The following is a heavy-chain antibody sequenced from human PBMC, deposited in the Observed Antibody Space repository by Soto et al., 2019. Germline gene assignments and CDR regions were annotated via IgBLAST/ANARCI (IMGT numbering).Heavy chain of an antibody. J-gene: IGHJ4*02. CDR1: GFTFSSYS. CDR2: ISSSSSYI. V-gene: IGHV3-21*01. D-gene: IGHD3-10*01. CDR3: ARENGLFGEPYEFDY. Sequence: GGSLRLSCAASGFTFSSYSMNWVRQAPGKGLEWVSSISSSSSYIYYADSVKGRFTISRDNAKNSLYLQMNSLRAEDTAVYYCARENGLFGEPYEFDYWGQGTLVTVSS.